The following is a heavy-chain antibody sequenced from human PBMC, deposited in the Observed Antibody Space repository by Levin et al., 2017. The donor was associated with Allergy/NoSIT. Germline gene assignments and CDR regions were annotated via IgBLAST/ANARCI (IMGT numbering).Heavy chain of an antibody. CDR3: TKLAGGNSGGSGDY. V-gene: IGHV3-23*01. J-gene: IGHJ4*02. Sequence: QPGGSLRLSCAASGFTFSTYAMSWVRQAPGKGLEWVSTISGSGGSTYYADSVKGRFTISRDNSKNTLYLQMNSLRAEDTAVYYCTKLAGGNSGGSGDYWGQGTLVTVSS. D-gene: IGHD4-23*01. CDR1: GFTFSTYA. CDR2: ISGSGGST.